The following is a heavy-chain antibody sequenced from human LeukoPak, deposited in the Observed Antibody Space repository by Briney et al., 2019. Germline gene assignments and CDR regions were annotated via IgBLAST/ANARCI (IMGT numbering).Heavy chain of an antibody. CDR2: INTSGTT. CDR3: ARGLSHVYDFNWFDP. V-gene: IGHV4-4*07. J-gene: IGHJ5*02. Sequence: SETLSLTCTDSGGSISDYYLAWIRQPAGKALEWIGRINTSGTTRYNPSLQSRVTLSMDSSNSQFSLHLTSVTAADTAVYYCARGLSHVYDFNWFDPWGQGILVTVSS. CDR1: GGSISDYY. D-gene: IGHD2/OR15-2a*01.